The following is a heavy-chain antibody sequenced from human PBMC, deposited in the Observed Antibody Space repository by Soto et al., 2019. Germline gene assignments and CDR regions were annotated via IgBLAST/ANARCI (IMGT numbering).Heavy chain of an antibody. CDR2: IYYSGST. J-gene: IGHJ6*03. V-gene: IGHV4-59*08. CDR3: ASYCSSTSCYGMSNMDV. Sequence: SETLSLTCTVSGGSISSYYWSWIRQPPGKGLEWIGYIYYSGSTNYNPSLKSRVTISVDTPKNQFSLKLSSVTAADTAVYYCASYCSSTSCYGMSNMDVWGKGTTVTVSS. D-gene: IGHD2-2*01. CDR1: GGSISSYY.